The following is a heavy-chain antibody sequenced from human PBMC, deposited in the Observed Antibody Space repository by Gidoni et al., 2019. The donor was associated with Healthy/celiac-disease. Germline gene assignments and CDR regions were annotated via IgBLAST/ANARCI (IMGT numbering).Heavy chain of an antibody. CDR1: GFTFSSSA. CDR2: ISGSGGST. J-gene: IGHJ4*02. V-gene: IGHV3-23*04. Sequence: EVQLVESGGGLVQPGGSLRLSCAASGFTFSSSAMSWVRQAPGKGLEWVSAISGSGGSTYYADSVKGRFTISRDNSKNTLYLQMNSLRAEDTAVYYCAKDDRVADDSSGYYYVPFDYWGQGTLVTVSS. D-gene: IGHD3-22*01. CDR3: AKDDRVADDSSGYYYVPFDY.